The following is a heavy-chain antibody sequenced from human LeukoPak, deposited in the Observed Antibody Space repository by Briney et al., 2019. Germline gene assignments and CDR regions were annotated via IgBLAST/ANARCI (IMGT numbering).Heavy chain of an antibody. D-gene: IGHD3-10*01. CDR1: GFTFSSYS. CDR3: ARDMVRGVIASMDV. Sequence: GGSLRLSCAASGFTFSSYSMNWVRQAPGKGLEWVSSISSSSSYIYYADSVKGRFTISRDNAKNSLYLQMNSLRAEDTAAYYCARDMVRGVIASMDVWGKGTTDTVSS. V-gene: IGHV3-21*01. CDR2: ISSSSSYI. J-gene: IGHJ6*04.